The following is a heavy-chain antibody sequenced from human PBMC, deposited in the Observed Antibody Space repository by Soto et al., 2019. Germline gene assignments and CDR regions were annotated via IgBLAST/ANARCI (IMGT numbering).Heavy chain of an antibody. CDR1: GFTFSGSA. J-gene: IGHJ4*02. CDR3: TRPFDGSDYFSPDFAY. D-gene: IGHD3-22*01. CDR2: IRRRAKKYAT. Sequence: EVQLVESGGDLVQPGGSLKLSCAASGFTFSGSAMHWVRQASGKGLEWVGHIRRRAKKYATVYAASVKGRIIISRDESKSTAYLQKNSLKTDDTAVYYCTRPFDGSDYFSPDFAYWGQGTLVTVSS. V-gene: IGHV3-73*02.